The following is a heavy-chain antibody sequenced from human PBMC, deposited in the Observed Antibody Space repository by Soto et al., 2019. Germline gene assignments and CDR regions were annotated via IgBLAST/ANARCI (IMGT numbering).Heavy chain of an antibody. CDR1: GFTFSSYG. CDR2: IWYDGSNK. J-gene: IGHJ4*02. V-gene: IGHV3-33*01. Sequence: PGGSLRLSCAASGFTFSSYGMHWVRQAPGKGLEWVAVIWYDGSNKYYADSVKGRFTISRDNSKNTLYLQMNSLRAEDTAVYYCARDLAKYCSGGSCYSGYWGQGTLVTVSS. CDR3: ARDLAKYCSGGSCYSGY. D-gene: IGHD2-15*01.